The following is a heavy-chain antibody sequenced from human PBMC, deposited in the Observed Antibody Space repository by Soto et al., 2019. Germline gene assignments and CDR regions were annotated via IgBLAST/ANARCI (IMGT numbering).Heavy chain of an antibody. Sequence: ASVKVSCKASGYTFTGYYMHWVRQAPGQGLEWMGWINPNSGGTNYAQKFQGWVTMTRDTSISTAYMELSRLRSDDTAVYYCARDKAVVAASPSYYYMDVWGKGTTVTVSS. V-gene: IGHV1-2*04. CDR3: ARDKAVVAASPSYYYMDV. CDR1: GYTFTGYY. D-gene: IGHD2-15*01. CDR2: INPNSGGT. J-gene: IGHJ6*03.